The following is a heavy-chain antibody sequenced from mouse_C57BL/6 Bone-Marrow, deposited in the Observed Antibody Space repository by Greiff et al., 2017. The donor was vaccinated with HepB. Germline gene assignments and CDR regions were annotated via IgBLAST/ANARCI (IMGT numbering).Heavy chain of an antibody. V-gene: IGHV1-53*01. CDR1: VYTFPSYW. Sequence: QVQLQQPGTELLKPGASVKLSCKASVYTFPSYWMHWVKRRPGQGLEWIGNINPSNGGTNYNEKFKSKATLTVDKSSSTAYMQLSSLTSADSAVYYCARAARERDAMDYWGQGTSLTVSS. J-gene: IGHJ4*01. CDR2: INPSNGGT. CDR3: ARAARERDAMDY.